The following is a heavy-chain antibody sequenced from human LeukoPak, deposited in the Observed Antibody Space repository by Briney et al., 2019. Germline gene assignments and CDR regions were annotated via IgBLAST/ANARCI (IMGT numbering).Heavy chain of an antibody. V-gene: IGHV4-39*07. CDR1: DVSVSSSRYY. CDR3: ARGNIVIVRAASNWFDA. J-gene: IGHJ5*02. CDR2: IYYSGTT. D-gene: IGHD2/OR15-2a*01. Sequence: AETLSLTCTVSDVSVSSSRYYWGWVRQPPGKGLQWIGSIYYSGTTYYNPSLASRVTISIDPSKNQFSLRLTSVTAADTAVYYCARGNIVIVRAASNWFDAWGQRSPVTASS.